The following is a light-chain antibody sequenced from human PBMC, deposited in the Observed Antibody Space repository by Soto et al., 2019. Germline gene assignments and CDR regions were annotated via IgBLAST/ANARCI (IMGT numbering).Light chain of an antibody. J-gene: IGKJ2*03. V-gene: IGKV2-28*01. CDR3: MQVLQTPYS. CDR2: LGS. Sequence: DIVMTQSPLSLPVTPGEPASISCTSSQSLLHSNGYNYLDWYLQKPGQPPQLLIYLGSDRAPGVPDRMSGSGSGTDFTLKISRVEAEDVWVYYCMQVLQTPYSFGQGTKLEI. CDR1: QSLLHSNGYNY.